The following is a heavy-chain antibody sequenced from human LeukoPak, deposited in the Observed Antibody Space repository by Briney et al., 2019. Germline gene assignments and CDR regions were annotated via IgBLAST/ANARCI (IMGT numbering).Heavy chain of an antibody. CDR1: GLTFSFYA. Sequence: PGGSLRLSCAASGLTFSFYAMTWVRQAPGKGLEWVSSISGGGAGTYYADSVRGRFTISRDNSKNTLYLQMNSLRAEDTALYYCAKDYYDSSGYPTLSYYYGMDVWGQGTTVTVSS. J-gene: IGHJ6*02. CDR3: AKDYYDSSGYPTLSYYYGMDV. V-gene: IGHV3-23*01. D-gene: IGHD3-22*01. CDR2: ISGGGAGT.